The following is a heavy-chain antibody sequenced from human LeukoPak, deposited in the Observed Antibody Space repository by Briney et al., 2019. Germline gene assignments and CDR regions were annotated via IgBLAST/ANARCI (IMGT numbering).Heavy chain of an antibody. CDR3: ARDRSSPIFPQEGFYFDY. J-gene: IGHJ4*02. CDR2: IYYSGST. Sequence: SETLSLTCTVSGGSISSSSYYWGWIRQPPGKGLEWIGSIYYSGSTYYNPSLKSRVTMSVDTSKNQFSLKLSSVTAADTAVHYCARDRSSPIFPQEGFYFDYWGQGTLVTVSS. CDR1: GGSISSSSYY. V-gene: IGHV4-39*07. D-gene: IGHD3-3*01.